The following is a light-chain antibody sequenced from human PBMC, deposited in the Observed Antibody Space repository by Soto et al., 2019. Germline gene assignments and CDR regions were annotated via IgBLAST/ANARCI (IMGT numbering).Light chain of an antibody. Sequence: DIPMTQSPSTLSASVGDRVTITCRASQSISSWLAWYQQKPRKAPKLLIYDASSLESGVPSRFSGSGSGTEFTLTNSSLQPDDFTTYYCLQYNSYSRTFGQGTKLEIE. J-gene: IGKJ2*01. V-gene: IGKV1-5*01. CDR3: LQYNSYSRT. CDR2: DAS. CDR1: QSISSW.